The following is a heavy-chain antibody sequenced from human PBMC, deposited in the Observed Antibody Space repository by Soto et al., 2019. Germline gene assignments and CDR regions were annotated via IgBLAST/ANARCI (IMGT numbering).Heavy chain of an antibody. J-gene: IGHJ4*02. CDR3: AREVSGIPAFDY. Sequence: QVQLQESGPGLVKPSETLSLTCVVSGGSINSSYWWNWVRQPPGKGLEGIGEISHGGSTNFNPSLKSRATISVDKSKNHLSLKLDSVTAADTAVYYCAREVSGIPAFDYWGQGTLVTVSS. CDR1: GGSINSSYW. V-gene: IGHV4-4*02. CDR2: ISHGGST. D-gene: IGHD2-21*01.